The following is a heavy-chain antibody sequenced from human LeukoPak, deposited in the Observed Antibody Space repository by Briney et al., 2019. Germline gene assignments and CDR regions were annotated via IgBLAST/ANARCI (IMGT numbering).Heavy chain of an antibody. V-gene: IGHV4-59*08. Sequence: PSETLSLTCTVSGGSISSYYWTWIRQPPGKGLEWIGYMYYSGSINYNPSLKSRVTISIDTSKNQFSLKLNSVTAADTAVYYCARHSQGSIAVAVDYWGQGTLVTVSS. CDR2: MYYSGSI. J-gene: IGHJ4*02. D-gene: IGHD6-19*01. CDR1: GGSISSYY. CDR3: ARHSQGSIAVAVDY.